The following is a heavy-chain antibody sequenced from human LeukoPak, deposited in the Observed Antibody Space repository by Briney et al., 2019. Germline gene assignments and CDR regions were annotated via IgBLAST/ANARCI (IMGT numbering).Heavy chain of an antibody. V-gene: IGHV3-30*04. Sequence: GGSLRLSCAASGFTFSSYAMHWVRQAPGKGLEWVAVISYDGSNKYYADSVKGRFTISRDNSKNTLYLQMNSLRAEDTVVYYCARDQAGDIVVVVAATILTYNWFDPWGQGTLVTVSS. CDR2: ISYDGSNK. J-gene: IGHJ5*02. D-gene: IGHD2-15*01. CDR1: GFTFSSYA. CDR3: ARDQAGDIVVVVAATILTYNWFDP.